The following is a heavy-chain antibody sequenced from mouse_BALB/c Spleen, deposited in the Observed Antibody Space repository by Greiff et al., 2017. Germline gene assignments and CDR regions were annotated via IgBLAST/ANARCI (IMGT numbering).Heavy chain of an antibody. V-gene: IGHV5-17*02. D-gene: IGHD2-4*01. J-gene: IGHJ3*01. Sequence: EVKVVESGGGLVQPGGSRKLSCAASGFTFSSFGMHWVRQAPEKGLEWVAYISSGSSTIYYADTVKGRFTISRDNPKNTLFLQMTSLRSEDTAMYDCARSDDYDLAWFAYWGQGTLVTVSA. CDR2: ISSGSSTI. CDR1: GFTFSSFG. CDR3: ARSDDYDLAWFAY.